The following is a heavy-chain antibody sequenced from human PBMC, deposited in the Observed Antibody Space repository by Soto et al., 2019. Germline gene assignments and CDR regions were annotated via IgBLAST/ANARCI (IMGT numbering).Heavy chain of an antibody. CDR1: GFTFSSYA. CDR2: ISGSTTST. CDR3: AKDRVSGSYSGSFDS. J-gene: IGHJ4*02. V-gene: IGHV3-23*01. D-gene: IGHD1-26*01. Sequence: GGSLSLSCAASGFTFSSYAMTWVRQAPGKGLEWVSVISGSTTSTYYGDSVKGRFTISRDNSKNTLYLQMNSLRAEDTAVYYCAKDRVSGSYSGSFDSWGQGTLVTVSS.